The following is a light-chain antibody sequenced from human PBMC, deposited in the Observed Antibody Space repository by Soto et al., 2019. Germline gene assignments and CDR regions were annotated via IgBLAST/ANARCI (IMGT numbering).Light chain of an antibody. CDR1: SSDVGEYNY. J-gene: IGLJ1*01. CDR2: EVR. V-gene: IGLV2-14*01. CDR3: SSYTSTSTLYV. Sequence: QSALTQPASVSGSLGQSITISCTGTSSDVGEYNYVSWYQQHPGIAPKLMIYEVRNRPSGVSNRFSGSKSGNTASLTISGLQTEDEADYYCSSYTSTSTLYVFGNGTKVTVL.